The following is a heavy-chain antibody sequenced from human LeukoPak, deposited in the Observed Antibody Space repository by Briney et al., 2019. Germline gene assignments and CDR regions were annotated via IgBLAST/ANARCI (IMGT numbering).Heavy chain of an antibody. Sequence: SGTLSLTCAVSGGSISSTNWWSWVRQPPGKGLEWIGEIYRSGTTNYKPSLKSRVTISVDTSKNQFSLKLSSVTAADTAVYYCARDLMVYAMEGYWGQGTLVTVSS. J-gene: IGHJ4*02. CDR3: ARDLMVYAMEGY. CDR1: GGSISSTNW. CDR2: IYRSGTT. D-gene: IGHD2-8*01. V-gene: IGHV4-4*02.